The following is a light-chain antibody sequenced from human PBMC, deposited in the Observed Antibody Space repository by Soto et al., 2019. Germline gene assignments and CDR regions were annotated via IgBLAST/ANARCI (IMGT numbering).Light chain of an antibody. J-gene: IGKJ1*01. V-gene: IGKV3-15*01. CDR1: QVVSSN. Sequence: EIAVTLSPTTLSVSPGESSTLSCPAIQVVSSNLAWYQQKPGQAPRLLISGASTSSTGIPARFSGSGSGTEFTLTISSLQYEDFAVYYCQQYNNWPPWTFGQGTQ. CDR2: GAS. CDR3: QQYNNWPPWT.